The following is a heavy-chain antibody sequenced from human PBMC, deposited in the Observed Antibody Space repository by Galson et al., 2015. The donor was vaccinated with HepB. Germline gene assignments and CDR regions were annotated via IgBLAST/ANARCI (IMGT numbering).Heavy chain of an antibody. V-gene: IGHV3-13*01. CDR1: GFTFRNYD. CDR2: IGSAGDT. D-gene: IGHD5-18*01. J-gene: IGHJ6*02. CDR3: ARRGYNFGDDYYGMDV. Sequence: SLRLSCAASGFTFRNYDMHWVRQVAGKGLEWVSLIGSAGDTYYSGSVKGRFTISRENAKNSLYLQMNSLRAGDTGIYYCARRGYNFGDDYYGMDVWGQGTTVTGSS.